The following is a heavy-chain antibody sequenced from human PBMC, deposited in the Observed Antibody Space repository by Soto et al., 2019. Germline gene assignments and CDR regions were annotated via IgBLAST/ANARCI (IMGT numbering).Heavy chain of an antibody. CDR2: MWYEGSNK. D-gene: IGHD3-10*01. CDR3: SRACYGSGSDYYGMSF. CDR1: GFTFSSYG. Sequence: QVPLVESGGGVVQPGRSLRLSCVASGFTFSSYGMHWVRQAPGKGLGWVAVMWYEGSNKYYADSVKGRFTISRDKSKNTLCRQVNSLRAENTAVYSCSRACYGSGSDYYGMSFRGQGTTVTVSS. V-gene: IGHV3-33*01. J-gene: IGHJ6*02.